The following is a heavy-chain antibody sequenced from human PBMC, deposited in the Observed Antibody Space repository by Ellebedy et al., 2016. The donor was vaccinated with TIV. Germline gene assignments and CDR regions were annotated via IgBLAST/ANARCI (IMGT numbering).Heavy chain of an antibody. CDR1: GGSFSGYY. V-gene: IGHV4-34*01. J-gene: IGHJ4*02. CDR2: ITHSGST. CDR3: ARKYYYDSSAFYY. D-gene: IGHD3-22*01. Sequence: MPSETLSLTCAVYGGSFSGYYWSWIRQPPGKGLEWIGEITHSGSTNYNPSLKSRVTISVDTSKNQFSLKLSSVTAADTAVYYCARKYYYDSSAFYYWGQGTLVTVSS.